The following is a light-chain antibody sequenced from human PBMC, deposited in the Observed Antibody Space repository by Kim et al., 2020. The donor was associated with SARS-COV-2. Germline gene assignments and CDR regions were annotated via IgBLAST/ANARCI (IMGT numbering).Light chain of an antibody. V-gene: IGKV1-27*01. Sequence: ASVGDRVNITCRASQGISNSLAWFQQKPGKAPKVLIYAASTVQSGVPSRFSGSGSGTDFTLTISSLQPEDVATYYCQKYNAAPWTFGQGTKVDIK. J-gene: IGKJ1*01. CDR3: QKYNAAPWT. CDR2: AAS. CDR1: QGISNS.